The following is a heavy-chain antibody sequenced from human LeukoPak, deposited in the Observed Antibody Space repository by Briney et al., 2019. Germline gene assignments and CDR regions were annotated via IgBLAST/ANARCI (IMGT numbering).Heavy chain of an antibody. CDR2: ISQSSDRI. J-gene: IGHJ4*02. CDR3: ARDLLNDEGSSYFFDQ. V-gene: IGHV3-48*04. Sequence: SGGSLRLSCAASGFTLSSYSMNWVRQAPGKGLEWVSYISQSSDRIYHADSVKGRFTISRDNAKNSLYLQMDSLRVEDTAVYYCARDLLNDEGSSYFFDQWGQGTLVTVAS. CDR1: GFTLSSYS. D-gene: IGHD2-2*01.